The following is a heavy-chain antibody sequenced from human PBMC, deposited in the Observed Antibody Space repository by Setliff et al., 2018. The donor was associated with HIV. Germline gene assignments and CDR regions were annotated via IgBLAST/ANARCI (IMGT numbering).Heavy chain of an antibody. CDR1: GFTFNSYW. CDR3: VRGRWFGGV. Sequence: GGSLRLSCAASGFTFNSYWMSWVRQAPGKGLEWVANIKQDGSEKYYVDAVKGRFTISRDNAKNSLSLQMNSLRAEDTAVYYCVRGRWFGGVWGQGALVTVSS. CDR2: IKQDGSEK. V-gene: IGHV3-7*03. D-gene: IGHD3-16*01. J-gene: IGHJ4*02.